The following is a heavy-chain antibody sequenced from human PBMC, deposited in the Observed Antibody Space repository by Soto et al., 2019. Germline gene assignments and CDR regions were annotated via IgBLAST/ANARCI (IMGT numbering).Heavy chain of an antibody. J-gene: IGHJ5*01. CDR3: AKPSVPRPRKTVTFDF. CDR2: ISGSGGST. Sequence: GGFLRLSCAASGFSFSSYAMSWVRQAPGKGLEWVSAISGSGGSTYYADSVKGRFTISRDNSKNTLYLQMNSLRAEDTAVYYCAKPSVPRPRKTVTFDFWGQGILLTVSS. CDR1: GFSFSSYA. V-gene: IGHV3-23*01. D-gene: IGHD4-17*01.